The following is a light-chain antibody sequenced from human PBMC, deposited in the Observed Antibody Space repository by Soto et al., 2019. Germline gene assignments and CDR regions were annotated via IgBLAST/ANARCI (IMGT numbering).Light chain of an antibody. CDR2: EAS. J-gene: IGKJ5*01. V-gene: IGKV3-11*01. Sequence: EIVLTQSPATLSVSPGERATLSCRASQSVSNYLAWYQQTPGQAPRLLIYEASTRATGIPARFSGSGSGTDFTLTISSLESEDFAVYYCQQRTNWPITFGQGTRLEIK. CDR3: QQRTNWPIT. CDR1: QSVSNY.